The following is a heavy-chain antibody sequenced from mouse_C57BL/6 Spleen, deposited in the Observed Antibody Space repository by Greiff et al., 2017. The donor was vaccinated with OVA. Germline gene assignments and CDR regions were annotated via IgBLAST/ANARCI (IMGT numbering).Heavy chain of an antibody. D-gene: IGHD1-1*01. CDR2: INPNYGTT. Sequence: VQLKQSGPELVKPGASVKISCKASGYSFTDYNMNWVKQSNGKSLEWIGVINPNYGTTSYNQKFKGKATLTVDQSSSTAYMQLNSLTSEDSAVYYCASPHYYGSSYDWFAYWGQGTLVTVSA. CDR1: GYSFTDYN. V-gene: IGHV1-39*01. CDR3: ASPHYYGSSYDWFAY. J-gene: IGHJ3*01.